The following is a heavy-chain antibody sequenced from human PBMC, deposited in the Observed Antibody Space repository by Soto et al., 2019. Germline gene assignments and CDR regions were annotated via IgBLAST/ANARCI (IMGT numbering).Heavy chain of an antibody. D-gene: IGHD3-3*01. Sequence: PGGSLRLSCAASGFTFSSYGMRWVRQAPGKGLEWVAVIWYDGSNKYYADSVKGRFTISRDNSKNTLYLQMNSLRAEDTAVYYCARDPRITIFGVVIDPLGGWFEPWGQGTLVTVSS. CDR2: IWYDGSNK. J-gene: IGHJ5*02. CDR1: GFTFSSYG. V-gene: IGHV3-33*01. CDR3: ARDPRITIFGVVIDPLGGWFEP.